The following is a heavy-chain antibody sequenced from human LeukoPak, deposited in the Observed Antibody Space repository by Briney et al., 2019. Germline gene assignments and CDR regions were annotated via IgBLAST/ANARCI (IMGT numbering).Heavy chain of an antibody. CDR3: ARVGSGSYNDY. V-gene: IGHV4-59*01. CDR1: GGSISSYY. CDR2: INYSGST. Sequence: PSETLSLTCTVSGGSISSYYWSWIRQPPGKGLEWIGYINYSGSTDYNPSLKGRVAISVDTSKNQFSLKVSSVTAADTAVYYCARVGSGSYNDYWGQGTLVTVSS. J-gene: IGHJ4*02. D-gene: IGHD1-26*01.